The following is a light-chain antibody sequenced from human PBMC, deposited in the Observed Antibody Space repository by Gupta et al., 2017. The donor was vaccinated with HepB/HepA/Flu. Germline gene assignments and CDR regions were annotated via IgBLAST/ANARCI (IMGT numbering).Light chain of an antibody. J-gene: IGKJ2*01. CDR3: NQGLPNPA. V-gene: IGKV2-28*01. CDR1: QSLLHSNGYNY. Sequence: DIVMTQSPLSLPVTPGEPASISCRSSQSLLHSNGYNYLYWYLQKPGQSPQLLIYLGSIRDSGGTDRFSGSGEVKDFTLKSSRVEDEDGGTYCGNQGLPNPAFGRGTKLEIK. CDR2: LGS.